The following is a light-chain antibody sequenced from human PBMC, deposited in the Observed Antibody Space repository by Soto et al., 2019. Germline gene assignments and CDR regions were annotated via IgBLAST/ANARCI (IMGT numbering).Light chain of an antibody. CDR2: GAS. Sequence: EIVMTQSPATLSVSPGERVTLSCRASQFVSNSLAWYQQRPGQPPRLLIYGASTRAAGISERFSGSGSGTEFTLTISSLQSEDFAVYYCQQHENWPLTFGGGTKV. J-gene: IGKJ4*01. CDR1: QFVSNS. V-gene: IGKV3-15*01. CDR3: QQHENWPLT.